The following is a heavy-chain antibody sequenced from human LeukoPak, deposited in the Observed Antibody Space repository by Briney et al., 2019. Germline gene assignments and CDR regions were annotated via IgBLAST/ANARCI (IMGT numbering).Heavy chain of an antibody. J-gene: IGHJ4*02. D-gene: IGHD1-26*01. CDR1: GFTFSSYG. Sequence: PGRSLRLSCAASGFTFSSYGMHWVRQAPGKGLEWVAVIWYDGSNKYYADSVKGRFTISRDNSKNTLYLQMNSLRAEDTAVYYCATVADSGSYYTRSYFDYWGQGTLVTVSS. CDR3: ATVADSGSYYTRSYFDY. CDR2: IWYDGSNK. V-gene: IGHV3-33*01.